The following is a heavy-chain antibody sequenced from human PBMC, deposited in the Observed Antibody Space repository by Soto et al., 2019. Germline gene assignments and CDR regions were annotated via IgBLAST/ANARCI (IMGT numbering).Heavy chain of an antibody. CDR3: ARKGYDTTRPWFFDY. V-gene: IGHV4-34*01. Sequence: QVQLQQWGAGLLKPSETLSLTCVVSGGSFSGNYWSWIRQPPGKGLEWLGDINQSGSTHYNPSLKSRLTISVDASKSQFSLRLNSVTAADTGVFYCARKGYDTTRPWFFDYWGQGTLVTVSS. CDR2: INQSGST. J-gene: IGHJ4*02. CDR1: GGSFSGNY. D-gene: IGHD3-22*01.